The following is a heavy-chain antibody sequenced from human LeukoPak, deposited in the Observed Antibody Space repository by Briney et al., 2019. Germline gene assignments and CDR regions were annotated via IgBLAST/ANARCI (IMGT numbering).Heavy chain of an antibody. CDR2: INPSGGST. V-gene: IGHV1-46*01. J-gene: IGHJ5*02. Sequence: ASVKVSCKASGYTFTSYYMHWVRQAPGQGLEWMGIINPSGGSTSYAQKFQGRVTMTRDTSTSTVYMELSSLRSEDTAVYYCARGGVTTVTTLLLRHWFDPWGREPWSPSPQ. CDR3: ARGGVTTVTTLLLRHWFDP. CDR1: GYTFTSYY. D-gene: IGHD4-17*01.